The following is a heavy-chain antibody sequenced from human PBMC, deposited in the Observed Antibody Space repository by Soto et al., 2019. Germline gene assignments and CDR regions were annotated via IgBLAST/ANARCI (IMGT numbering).Heavy chain of an antibody. J-gene: IGHJ5*02. Sequence: QITLKESGPTLVKPTQTLTLTSTFSGFSLSTSGVGVGWIRQPPGKALEWLALIYWDDDKRYSPSLKSRLTITKDTSKNQVVLTMTNMDPVDTATYYCAHRLDDIVVVPAAMTRIAAAGTVWCDPWGQGTLVTVSS. CDR3: AHRLDDIVVVPAAMTRIAAAGTVWCDP. CDR1: GFSLSTSGVG. V-gene: IGHV2-5*02. D-gene: IGHD2-2*01. CDR2: IYWDDDK.